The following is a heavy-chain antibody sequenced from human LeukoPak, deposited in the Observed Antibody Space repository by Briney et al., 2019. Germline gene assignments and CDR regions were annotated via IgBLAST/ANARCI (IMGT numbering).Heavy chain of an antibody. V-gene: IGHV3-53*01. CDR2: IYSGGGT. CDR3: ARGAYDSSAYWAFDI. Sequence: GGSLRLSCVASGFTVSSNYMSWVRQAPGKGLEWVSLIYSGGGTLYADSVKGRFTISRDNSKNTVFLQMSNLRAEDTAVYHCARGAYDSSAYWAFDIWGQGTMVTVSS. D-gene: IGHD3-22*01. J-gene: IGHJ3*02. CDR1: GFTVSSNY.